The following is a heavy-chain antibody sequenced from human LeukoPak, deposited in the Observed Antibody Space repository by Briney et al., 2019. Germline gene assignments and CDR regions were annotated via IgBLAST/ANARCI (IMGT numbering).Heavy chain of an antibody. CDR1: GFSFSDFS. J-gene: IGHJ5*02. CDR2: INANSQKI. D-gene: IGHD2-8*01. CDR3: GSGSTNGYKKNNCSDP. Sequence: GGSLRLSCAASGFSFSDFSMNWVRQAPGEGLEDIAYINANSQKIWYADSVRGRFTISRDNAKNSLYLQMNSLRVEDTAVYYCGSGSTNGYKKNNCSDPGGRGPLATVSS. V-gene: IGHV3-48*01.